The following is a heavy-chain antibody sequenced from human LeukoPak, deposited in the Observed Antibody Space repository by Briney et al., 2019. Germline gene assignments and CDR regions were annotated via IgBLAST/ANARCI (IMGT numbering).Heavy chain of an antibody. CDR2: ITGRGDAT. CDR3: AELGITMIGGV. CDR1: DFSFITYA. J-gene: IGHJ6*04. V-gene: IGHV3-23*01. D-gene: IGHD3-10*02. Sequence: GGSLRLSCVGSDFSFITYAMSWVRQAPGKGLEWVSIITGRGDATYYADSVKGRFTISRDNAKNSLYLQMNSLRAEDTAVYYCAELGITMIGGVWGKGTTVTISS.